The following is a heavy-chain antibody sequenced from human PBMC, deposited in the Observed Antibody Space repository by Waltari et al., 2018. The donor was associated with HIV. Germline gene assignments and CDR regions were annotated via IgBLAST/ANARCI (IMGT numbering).Heavy chain of an antibody. D-gene: IGHD3-10*01. CDR2: KKQDGKGK. J-gene: IGHJ4*02. Sequence: EVQLVESGGGLVQPGGSLRLSCAASGFTFSRYWMSWVRQALGRGLEWVTKKKQDGKGKSNVDLVNSRSTIPRGQAQDSRYRQMNSLSAEDTAVDYCARGGLYGSGSKVNWGQGTLVTVSS. CDR1: GFTFSRYW. CDR3: ARGGLYGSGSKVN. V-gene: IGHV3-7*04.